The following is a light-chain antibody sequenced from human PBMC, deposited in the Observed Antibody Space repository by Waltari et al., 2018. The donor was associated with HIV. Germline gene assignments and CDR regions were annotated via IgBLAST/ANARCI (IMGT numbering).Light chain of an antibody. CDR1: QTVGDW. CDR2: RAT. J-gene: IGKJ1*01. CDR3: HQYSNYLGS. V-gene: IGKV1-5*03. Sequence: DIHMTQSPSTLTASIGDRVNITCRASQTVGDWLAWYQQKPGEAPTLLIYRATTVENGVPSRFSGSASGTDFTLAIDSLHPDDFATYYCHQYSNYLGSFGQGTRVQLK.